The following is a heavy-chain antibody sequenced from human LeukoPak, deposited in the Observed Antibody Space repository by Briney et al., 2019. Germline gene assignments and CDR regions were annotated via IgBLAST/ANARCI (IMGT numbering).Heavy chain of an antibody. CDR2: ISAYNGNT. CDR1: GYTFTSYG. V-gene: IGHV1-18*01. D-gene: IGHD6-19*01. J-gene: IGHJ3*02. CDR3: ARVMAVAGTDAFDI. Sequence: ASVKVSCKASGYTFTSYGISWVRQAPGQGLEWMGWISAYNGNTNYAQKLQGRVTMTTDTSTSTAYMELRSLRSDDTAVYYCARVMAVAGTDAFDIWGQGTMVTVSS.